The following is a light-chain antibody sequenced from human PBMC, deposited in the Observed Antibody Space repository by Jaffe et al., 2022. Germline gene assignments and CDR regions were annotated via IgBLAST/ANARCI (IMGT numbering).Light chain of an antibody. CDR1: TSDVGGYNS. CDR2: EVS. V-gene: IGLV2-8*01. J-gene: IGLJ3*02. Sequence: QSALTQPPSASGSPGQSVAISCTGTTSDVGGYNSVSWYQQYPGKAPKLIIYEVSKRPSGVPDRFSGSKSGNTASLTVSGLRAEDEANYYCCSYAGTNNWVFGGGTKLTVL. CDR3: CSYAGTNNWV.